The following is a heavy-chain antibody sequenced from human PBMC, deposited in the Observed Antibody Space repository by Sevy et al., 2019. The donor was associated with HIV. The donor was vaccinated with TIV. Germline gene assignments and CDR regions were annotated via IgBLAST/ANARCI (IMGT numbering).Heavy chain of an antibody. CDR3: AREGCTKPHDY. CDR2: LSFGCGEI. CDR1: GFAFYDYS. J-gene: IGHJ4*02. Sequence: GGSLRLSCAASGFAFYDYSMSWIRQAPGKGLEWVATLSFGCGEINYADSVKGRFTISRDNSKSSVYLQMNNLRPEDTAVYYCAREGCTKPHDYWGQGTLVTVSS. D-gene: IGHD2-8*01. V-gene: IGHV3-23*01.